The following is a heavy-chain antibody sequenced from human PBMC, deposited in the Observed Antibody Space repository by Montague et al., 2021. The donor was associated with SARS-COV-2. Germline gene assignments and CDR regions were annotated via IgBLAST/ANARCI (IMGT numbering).Heavy chain of an antibody. D-gene: IGHD3-3*01. V-gene: IGHV4-59*01. CDR3: ARAPVAHITIFGVVTSFDY. J-gene: IGHJ4*02. Sequence: SETLSLTCTVSGGSISSYYWSWIRQPPGKGLEWIGYIYYSGSTNXNPSLKSRVTISVDTSKNQFSLKLSYVTAADTAVYYCARAPVAHITIFGVVTSFDYWGQGTLVTVSS. CDR2: IYYSGST. CDR1: GGSISSYY.